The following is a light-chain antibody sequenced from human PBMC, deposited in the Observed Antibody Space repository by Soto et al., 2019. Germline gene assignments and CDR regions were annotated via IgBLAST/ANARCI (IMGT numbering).Light chain of an antibody. Sequence: EIVLTQSPATLSLSPGERATLSCRASQSVSSYLAWYQQKPSQAPRLLIYDASNRATGIPARFSGSGSGTDFTLTISSLEPEDFAFYYCQQRSNWPPLTFGQGTKVEIK. V-gene: IGKV3-11*01. CDR2: DAS. CDR1: QSVSSY. CDR3: QQRSNWPPLT. J-gene: IGKJ1*01.